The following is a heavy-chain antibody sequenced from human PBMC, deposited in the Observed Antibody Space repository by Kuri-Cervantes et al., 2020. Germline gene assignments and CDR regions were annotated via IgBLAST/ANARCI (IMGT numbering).Heavy chain of an antibody. Sequence: GGSLRLSCAVPGFTFSNYWMSWVRQAPGKGLEWVANIKEDGSEKYYLDSVKGRFTISRDNAKNSLYLQMNSLRAEDTALYYCAKAGQQLVAYYFDYWGQGTLVTVSS. CDR2: IKEDGSEK. D-gene: IGHD6-13*01. J-gene: IGHJ4*02. CDR1: GFTFSNYW. CDR3: AKAGQQLVAYYFDY. V-gene: IGHV3-7*03.